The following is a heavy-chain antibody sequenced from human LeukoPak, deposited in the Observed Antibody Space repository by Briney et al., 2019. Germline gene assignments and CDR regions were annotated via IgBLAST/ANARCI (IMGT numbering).Heavy chain of an antibody. CDR3: ARKYQLLYRGNYYYYYMDV. CDR1: GYTFTGYY. Sequence: ASVKVSCKASGYTFTGYYMHWLRQAPGQGLEWMGWINPNSGGTNYAQKFQGRVTMTRDTSISTAYMELSRLRSDDTAVHYCARKYQLLYRGNYYYYYMDVWGKGTTVTVSS. CDR2: INPNSGGT. V-gene: IGHV1-2*02. D-gene: IGHD2-2*02. J-gene: IGHJ6*03.